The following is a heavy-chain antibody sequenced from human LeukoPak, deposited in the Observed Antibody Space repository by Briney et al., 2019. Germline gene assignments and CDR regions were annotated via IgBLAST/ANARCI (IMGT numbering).Heavy chain of an antibody. D-gene: IGHD4-17*01. J-gene: IGHJ4*02. CDR3: ARVSPNTVTTLQYFDY. CDR1: GFTFDDYG. V-gene: IGHV3-20*04. CDR2: ISWNGGST. Sequence: GGSLRLSCAASGFTFDDYGMSWVRQAPGKGLEWVSFISWNGGSTGYADSVKGRFTISRDNAKNSLYLQMNSLRAEDTAVYYCARVSPNTVTTLQYFDYWGQGTLVTVSS.